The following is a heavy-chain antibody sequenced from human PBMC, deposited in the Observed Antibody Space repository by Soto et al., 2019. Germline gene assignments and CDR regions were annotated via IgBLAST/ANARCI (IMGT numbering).Heavy chain of an antibody. V-gene: IGHV1-18*01. Sequence: QVQLVQSGAEVKKPGASVKVSCKASGYTFTSYGIRWVRQAPGQGLEWMGWISAYNGNTNYAQKLQGRATMTPDTSTSTAYMELRSLSSDDTAVYYCARDEWGPAAIWYRYWGQGTPVTVSS. CDR1: GYTFTSYG. D-gene: IGHD2-2*01. CDR2: ISAYNGNT. J-gene: IGHJ4*02. CDR3: ARDEWGPAAIWYRY.